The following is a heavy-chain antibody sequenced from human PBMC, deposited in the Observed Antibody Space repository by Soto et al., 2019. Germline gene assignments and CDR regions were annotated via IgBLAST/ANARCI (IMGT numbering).Heavy chain of an antibody. J-gene: IGHJ3*02. Sequence: GASVKVSCKTSGSSFAGHYLHWVRQAPGQGLDWMGWINPNSGGTIYAQKFQGRVTMTSDTSISTAYMVLTSLRSDDTAVYYCARDSHYDILTVYSRNAFDMWVRGTVVTVSS. CDR3: ARDSHYDILTVYSRNAFDM. V-gene: IGHV1-2*02. D-gene: IGHD3-9*01. CDR2: INPNSGGT. CDR1: GSSFAGHY.